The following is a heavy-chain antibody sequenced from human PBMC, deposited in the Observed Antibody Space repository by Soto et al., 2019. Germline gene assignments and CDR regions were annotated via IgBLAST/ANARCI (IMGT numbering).Heavy chain of an antibody. J-gene: IGHJ4*02. Sequence: PSETLSLTCTVSGGSISGGGYYWSWIRQPPGKGLEWIGYIYYSGSTYYNPSLKSRVTISVDTSKNQFSLKLSSVTAADTAVYYCARVQRLTSPENPQSSGYYAFDYWGQGTLVTVSS. CDR1: GGSISGGGYY. V-gene: IGHV4-30-4*01. D-gene: IGHD3-22*01. CDR3: ARVQRLTSPENPQSSGYYAFDY. CDR2: IYYSGST.